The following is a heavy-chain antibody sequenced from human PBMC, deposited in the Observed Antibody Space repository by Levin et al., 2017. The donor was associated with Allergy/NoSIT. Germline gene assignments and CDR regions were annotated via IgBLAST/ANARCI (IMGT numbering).Heavy chain of an antibody. V-gene: IGHV3-48*01. CDR1: GFTFSGFN. D-gene: IGHD1-26*01. J-gene: IGHJ4*02. Sequence: GGSLRLSCAASGFTFSGFNMIWVRQAPGKGPEWISYISSSGSTIYYAESVKGRFSISRDNAKNSLFLQMNNLRVEDTAVYYCAREGLLVRAPGYWGQGTLVTVSS. CDR2: ISSSGSTI. CDR3: AREGLLVRAPGY.